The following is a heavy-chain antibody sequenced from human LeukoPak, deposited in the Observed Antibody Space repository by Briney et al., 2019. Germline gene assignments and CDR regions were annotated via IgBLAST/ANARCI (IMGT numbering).Heavy chain of an antibody. D-gene: IGHD2-15*01. V-gene: IGHV1-69*13. CDR2: IIPIFGTA. CDR1: GGTFSSYA. CDR3: ARDRYCSGGSCYSEAGYYYYYGMDV. Sequence: SVKVSCKASGGTFSSYAISWVRQAPGQGLEWMGGIIPIFGTANYAQKFQGRVTITADESTSTAYMELSSLRSEDTAVYYCARDRYCSGGSCYSEAGYYYYYGMDVWGQGTTVTVSS. J-gene: IGHJ6*02.